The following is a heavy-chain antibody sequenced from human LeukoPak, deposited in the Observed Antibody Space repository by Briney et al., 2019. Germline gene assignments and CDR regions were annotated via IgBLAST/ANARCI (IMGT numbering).Heavy chain of an antibody. CDR1: GGSINGFY. D-gene: IGHD1-26*01. V-gene: IGHV4-59*08. CDR2: IYYSGST. J-gene: IGHJ4*02. CDR3: GGLYYAGWGANDC. Sequence: SETLSLTCTVSGGSINGFYWSWIRQPPGKGLEWIGYIYYSGSTTYNPSLKSRVTISLDTSKNQFSLKLNSVTAADTAVYYCGGLYYAGWGANDCWGQGILVTVSS.